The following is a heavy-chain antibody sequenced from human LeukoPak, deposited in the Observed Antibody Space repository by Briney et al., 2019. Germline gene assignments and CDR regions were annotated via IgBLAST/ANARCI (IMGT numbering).Heavy chain of an antibody. Sequence: ASVKVSCKASGYTFTSYGISWVRQAPGQGLEWMGWISAYNGNTNYAQKLQGRVTMTTDTSTSTAYMELRSLRSDDTAVYFCGRDIGKNMPVAGPLQYWGQGTLVTVSS. CDR3: GRDIGKNMPVAGPLQY. CDR2: ISAYNGNT. J-gene: IGHJ1*01. V-gene: IGHV1-18*01. CDR1: GYTFTSYG. D-gene: IGHD6-19*01.